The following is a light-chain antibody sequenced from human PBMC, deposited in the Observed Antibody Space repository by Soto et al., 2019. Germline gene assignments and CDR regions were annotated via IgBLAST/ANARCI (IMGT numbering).Light chain of an antibody. CDR2: DAS. CDR3: QQRNTWPT. CDR1: QSVSSY. J-gene: IGKJ3*01. V-gene: IGKV3-11*01. Sequence: EFVLTQSPGTLSLSPGERATLSCRASQSVSSYLAWYQQKPGQAPRLLIYDASNRATGIPARFSGSGSGTDFTLTIDSLEPEDFAVYYCQQRNTWPTFGPGTKVDIK.